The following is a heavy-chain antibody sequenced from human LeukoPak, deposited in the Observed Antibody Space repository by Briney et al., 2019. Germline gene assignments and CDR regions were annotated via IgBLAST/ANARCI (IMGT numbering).Heavy chain of an antibody. CDR1: GYTFTSYG. V-gene: IGHV1-18*01. CDR3: ARDFEPYVMITFGGVIVLDY. Sequence: ASVKVSCKASGYTFTSYGISWVRQAPGQGLEWMGWISAYNGNTNYAQKLQGRVTMTTDTSTSTAYMELRSLRSDDTAVYYCARDFEPYVMITFGGVIVLDYWGQGTLVTVSA. D-gene: IGHD3-16*02. CDR2: ISAYNGNT. J-gene: IGHJ4*02.